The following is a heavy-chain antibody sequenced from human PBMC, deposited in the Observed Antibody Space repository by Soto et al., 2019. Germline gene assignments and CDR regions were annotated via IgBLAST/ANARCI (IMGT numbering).Heavy chain of an antibody. Sequence: QVQLQGSGPGLVKPSETLSLTCSVSGGSIGSYYWSWIRQPPGKGLEWIGYIYYSGSTNYNPSLKSRVTISVDTSKNQFSLKLSSVTAADTAVYYCARGGWRQIDYWGQGTLVTVSS. V-gene: IGHV4-59*08. CDR1: GGSIGSYY. D-gene: IGHD3-3*01. CDR3: ARGGWRQIDY. CDR2: IYYSGST. J-gene: IGHJ4*02.